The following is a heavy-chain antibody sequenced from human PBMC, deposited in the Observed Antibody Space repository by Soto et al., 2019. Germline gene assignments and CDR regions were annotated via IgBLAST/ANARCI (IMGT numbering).Heavy chain of an antibody. CDR1: GFTFGDYA. Sequence: GGSLRLSCTASGFTFGDYAMSWFRQAPGKGLEWVGFIRSKAYGGTTEYAASVKGRFTISRDDSKSIAYLQMNSLKTEDTAVYYCTRDRGYCSSTSCSYYYYYGMDVWGQGTTVTVSS. CDR2: IRSKAYGGTT. J-gene: IGHJ6*02. CDR3: TRDRGYCSSTSCSYYYYYGMDV. V-gene: IGHV3-49*03. D-gene: IGHD2-2*01.